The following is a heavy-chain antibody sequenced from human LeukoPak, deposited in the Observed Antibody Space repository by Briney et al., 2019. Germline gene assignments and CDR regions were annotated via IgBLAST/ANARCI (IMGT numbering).Heavy chain of an antibody. CDR1: GFTFDDYA. CDR2: ISGDGGSI. D-gene: IGHD6-13*01. V-gene: IGHV3-43*02. Sequence: GGSLRLSCAASGFTFDDYAIYWVRQGPGKGLEWVPLISGDGGSIYYADSVKGRFTIPRDNSKNSLYLQMNSLRTEDTALYYCAKEDYSSSWYALDYWGQGTLVTVSS. J-gene: IGHJ4*02. CDR3: AKEDYSSSWYALDY.